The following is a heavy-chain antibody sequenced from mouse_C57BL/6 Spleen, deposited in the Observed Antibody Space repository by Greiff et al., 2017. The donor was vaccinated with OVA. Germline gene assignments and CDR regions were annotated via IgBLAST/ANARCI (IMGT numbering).Heavy chain of an antibody. V-gene: IGHV1-64*01. Sequence: QVQLQQPGAELVKPGASVKLSCKASGYTFTSYWMHWVKQRPGQGLEWIGMIHPNSGSTNYNEKFKSKATLTVDKSSSTAYMQLSSLTSEDSAVYYCAREEEKTYAMDYWGQGTSVTVSS. CDR3: AREEEKTYAMDY. J-gene: IGHJ4*01. CDR2: IHPNSGST. CDR1: GYTFTSYW.